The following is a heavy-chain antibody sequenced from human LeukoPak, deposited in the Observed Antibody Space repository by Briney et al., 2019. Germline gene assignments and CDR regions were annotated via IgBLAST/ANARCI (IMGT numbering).Heavy chain of an antibody. V-gene: IGHV5-51*01. Sequence: GESLKISCKGSGYRFTNFWIGWVRQKPGKGPEWMGIIYPGDSDTRYSPSSQGQVTISADKSISTAYLQWSSLKASDTAMYYCARVPMAISPYYFDYWGQGTLVTVSS. CDR2: IYPGDSDT. CDR3: ARVPMAISPYYFDY. CDR1: GYRFTNFW. D-gene: IGHD5-24*01. J-gene: IGHJ4*02.